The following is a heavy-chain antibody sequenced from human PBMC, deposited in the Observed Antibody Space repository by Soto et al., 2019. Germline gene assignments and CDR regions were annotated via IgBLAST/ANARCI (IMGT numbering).Heavy chain of an antibody. V-gene: IGHV3-9*01. CDR2: ISWNSGSI. D-gene: IGHD3-3*01. J-gene: IGHJ4*02. CDR3: AKDILLVDFWSGYFDY. Sequence: GGSLRLSCAASGFTFDDYAMHWVRQAPGKGLEWVSGISWNSGSIGYADSVKGRFTISRDNAKNSLYLQMNSLRAEDTALYYCAKDILLVDFWSGYFDYWGQGTLVTVSS. CDR1: GFTFDDYA.